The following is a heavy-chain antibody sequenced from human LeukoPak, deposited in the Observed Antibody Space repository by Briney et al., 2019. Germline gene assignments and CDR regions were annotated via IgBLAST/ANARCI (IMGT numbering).Heavy chain of an antibody. CDR3: GTDLEYSYGSGSYDIEY. CDR2: IKSKTDGETT. Sequence: GGSLRLSCAASGFTFAYVWMTWVRQAPGEGLEWVGHIKSKTDGETTDYAAPVQGRFTISRDDSKNTLYLQMNSLKTEDTGVYYCGTDLEYSYGSGSYDIEYWGQGTLVTVSS. CDR1: GFTFAYVW. J-gene: IGHJ4*02. D-gene: IGHD3-10*01. V-gene: IGHV3-15*01.